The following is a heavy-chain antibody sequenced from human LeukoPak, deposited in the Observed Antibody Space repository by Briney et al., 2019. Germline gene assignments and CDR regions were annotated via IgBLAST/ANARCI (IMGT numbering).Heavy chain of an antibody. CDR2: INHSGST. D-gene: IGHD6-19*01. J-gene: IGHJ4*02. Sequence: SETLSLTCAVYGGSFSGYYWSWIRQPPGKGLEWIGEINHSGSTNYNPSLKSRVTIPVDTSKNQFSLKLSSVTAADTAVYYCARGVAVATTAGGTYYFDYWGQGTLVTVSS. CDR1: GGSFSGYY. V-gene: IGHV4-34*01. CDR3: ARGVAVATTAGGTYYFDY.